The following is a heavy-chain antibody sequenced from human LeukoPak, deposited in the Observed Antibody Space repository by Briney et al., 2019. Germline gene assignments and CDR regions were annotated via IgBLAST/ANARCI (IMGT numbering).Heavy chain of an antibody. J-gene: IGHJ4*02. Sequence: GGSLRLSCAASGFTFSSYGMHWVRQAPGKGLEWVAVISYDGSNKYYADSEKGRFTISRDNSKNTLYLQMNSLRAEDTAVYYCAKDRGIAVAGNEYYFDYWGQGTLVTVSS. CDR3: AKDRGIAVAGNEYYFDY. D-gene: IGHD6-19*01. CDR1: GFTFSSYG. V-gene: IGHV3-30*18. CDR2: ISYDGSNK.